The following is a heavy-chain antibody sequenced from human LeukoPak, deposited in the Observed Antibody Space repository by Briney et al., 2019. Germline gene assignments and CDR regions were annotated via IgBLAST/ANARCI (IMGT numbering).Heavy chain of an antibody. J-gene: IGHJ6*02. CDR1: GGSISSGDYY. CDR3: ARGSGSDYYYYGMDV. D-gene: IGHD3-10*01. CDR2: IYYSGST. Sequence: SETLSLTCTVSGGSISSGDYYWSWIRQPPGKGLEWIGYIYYSGSTYYNPSLKSRVTIPVDTSKNQFSLKLSSVTAADTAVYYCARGSGSDYYYYGMDVWGQGTTVTVSS. V-gene: IGHV4-30-4*01.